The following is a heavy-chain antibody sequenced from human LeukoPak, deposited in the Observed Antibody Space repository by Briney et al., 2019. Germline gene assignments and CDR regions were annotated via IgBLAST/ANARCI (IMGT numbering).Heavy chain of an antibody. V-gene: IGHV3-74*01. CDR3: AGGALEKSSRWYNGFDP. J-gene: IGHJ5*02. CDR2: INSDGSST. CDR1: GFTFSSYW. Sequence: GGSLRLSCAASGFTFSSYWMHWVRQAPGKGLVWVSRINSDGSSTSYADSVKGRFTIPRDNAKNTLYLQMNSRRAEDTAVYFCAGGALEKSSRWYNGFDPWGQGTLVTVSS. D-gene: IGHD6-13*01.